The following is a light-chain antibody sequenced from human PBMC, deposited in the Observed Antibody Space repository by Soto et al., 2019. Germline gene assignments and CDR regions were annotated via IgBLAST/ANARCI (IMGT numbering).Light chain of an antibody. CDR2: DAS. CDR1: QSINNW. J-gene: IGKJ2*01. CDR3: QQYNSYRYT. V-gene: IGKV1-5*01. Sequence: DFQMTQSPPTLSASVGDSVTITCRASQSINNWLAWYQQKPGKAPKVLIYDASNLESGVPSRFSGSGSGTEFTLTISSLQPDDFATYYCQQYNSYRYTFGQGTKLETK.